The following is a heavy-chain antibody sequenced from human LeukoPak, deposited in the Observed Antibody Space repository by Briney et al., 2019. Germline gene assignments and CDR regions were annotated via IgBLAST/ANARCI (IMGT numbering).Heavy chain of an antibody. Sequence: SVKVSCKASGGTFSSYAISWVRQAPGQGLEWMGGIIPIFGTANYAQKFQGRVTITADESTSTAYMELSSLRSEDTAVYYCARSTYYYDSSGYYYYLDYWGQGTLVTVSS. CDR3: ARSTYYYDSSGYYYYLDY. J-gene: IGHJ4*02. D-gene: IGHD3-22*01. CDR1: GGTFSSYA. V-gene: IGHV1-69*13. CDR2: IIPIFGTA.